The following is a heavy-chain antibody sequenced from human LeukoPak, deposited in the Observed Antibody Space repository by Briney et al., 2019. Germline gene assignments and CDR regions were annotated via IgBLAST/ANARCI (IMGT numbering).Heavy chain of an antibody. CDR3: ARAFQSLGGLSLPDY. CDR2: INTKTGNP. D-gene: IGHD3-16*02. J-gene: IGHJ4*02. CDR1: GYTFTSNA. Sequence: ASVKVSCKASGYTFTSNAMNWVRQAPGQGLEWMGWINTKTGNPTYAQGFTGRFVFSLDTSVSTAYLQISGLKAEDTAVYYCARAFQSLGGLSLPDYWGQGTLVTVSS. V-gene: IGHV7-4-1*02.